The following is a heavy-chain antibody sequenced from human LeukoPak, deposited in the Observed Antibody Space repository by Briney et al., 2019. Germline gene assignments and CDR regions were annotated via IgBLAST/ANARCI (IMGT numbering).Heavy chain of an antibody. V-gene: IGHV3-23*01. D-gene: IGHD1-26*01. CDR2: ISGSGGST. J-gene: IGHJ4*02. CDR3: ATTNRYSGSYRDFDY. CDR1: GFTFSSYA. Sequence: PGGSLRLSCAPSGFTFSSYAMSWARQAPGEGLEWVSAISGSGGSTYYADSVKGRFTISRDNTKNTLYLQMNSLRAEDTALYYCATTNRYSGSYRDFDYWGQGTLVTVSS.